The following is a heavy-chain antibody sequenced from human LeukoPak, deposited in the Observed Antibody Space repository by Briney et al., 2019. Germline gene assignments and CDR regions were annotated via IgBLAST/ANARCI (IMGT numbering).Heavy chain of an antibody. CDR3: ARGFSDSSGYYEDAFDI. CDR2: MNPNSGNT. Sequence: ASVKVSCKASGYTFTSYDINWVRQATGQGLEWMGWMNPNSGNTGYAQKFQGRVTITRNTSISTAYMELSSLRSEDTAVYYCARGFSDSSGYYEDAFDIWGQGTMVTVSS. J-gene: IGHJ3*02. V-gene: IGHV1-8*03. CDR1: GYTFTSYD. D-gene: IGHD3-22*01.